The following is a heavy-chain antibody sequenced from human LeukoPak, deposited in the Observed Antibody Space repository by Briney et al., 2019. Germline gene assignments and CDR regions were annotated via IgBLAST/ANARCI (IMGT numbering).Heavy chain of an antibody. J-gene: IGHJ5*02. CDR3: ARDSAYYYDSSGYYPLNWFDP. V-gene: IGHV3-7*01. D-gene: IGHD3-22*01. CDR1: GFTFSNSW. CDR2: MIGDGSEI. Sequence: PGGSLRLSCAASGFTFSNSWMTWVRQAPGKGLEWVASMIGDGSEIHYVDSVKGRFTISRDNAKNTLYLQMNSLRAEDTAVYYCARDSAYYYDSSGYYPLNWFDPWGQGTLVTVSS.